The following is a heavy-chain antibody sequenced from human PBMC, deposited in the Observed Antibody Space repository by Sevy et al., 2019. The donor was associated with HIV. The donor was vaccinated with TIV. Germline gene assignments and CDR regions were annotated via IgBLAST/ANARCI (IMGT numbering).Heavy chain of an antibody. V-gene: IGHV1-18*01. CDR3: ARDPSYGDKYYLDY. D-gene: IGHD5-18*01. Sequence: ASVKVSCKASGYTFTSYGVTWVRQAPGQGFEWMGGVSAYNGNTDYAQKLQGRVTMTTDASTGTDYMERGSLGSDDTAVYYCARDPSYGDKYYLDYWGQGTLVTVSS. CDR1: GYTFTSYG. J-gene: IGHJ4*02. CDR2: VSAYNGNT.